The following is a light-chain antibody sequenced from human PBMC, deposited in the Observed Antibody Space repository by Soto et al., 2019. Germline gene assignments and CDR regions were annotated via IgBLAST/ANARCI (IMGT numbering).Light chain of an antibody. V-gene: IGLV1-40*01. CDR3: QSYDSSLSGVV. CDR2: GNS. J-gene: IGLJ2*01. CDR1: SYNIGAGYD. Sequence: QSVLTQPPSVSGAPGQRVTISCTGSSYNIGAGYDVHWYQQLPGTAPKLLIYGNSNRPSGVPDRFSGSKSGTLASLAITGLQAEDEADYYCQSYDSSLSGVVFGGGTKLTVL.